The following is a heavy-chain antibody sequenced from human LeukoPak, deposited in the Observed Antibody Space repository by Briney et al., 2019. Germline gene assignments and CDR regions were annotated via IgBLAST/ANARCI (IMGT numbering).Heavy chain of an antibody. CDR1: GGSISGSTYY. V-gene: IGHV4-39*07. CDR2: INYSGST. CDR3: ARDTYSGGGW. D-gene: IGHD6-19*01. J-gene: IGHJ4*02. Sequence: SETLSLTCTVSGGSISGSTYYWGWIRRPPGKGLEWIGSINYSGSTFYNPSLKSRVTISVDTSKNQFSLKLSSVTAADTAVYYCARDTYSGGGWGGQGTLVTVSS.